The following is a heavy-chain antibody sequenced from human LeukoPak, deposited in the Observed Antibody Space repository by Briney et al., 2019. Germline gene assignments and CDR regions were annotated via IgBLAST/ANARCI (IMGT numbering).Heavy chain of an antibody. CDR3: ARLGAVAGPEDY. CDR2: FSAYNGNT. D-gene: IGHD6-19*01. J-gene: IGHJ4*02. CDR1: GYTFTSYG. Sequence: ASVKVSCKASGYTFTSYGISWVRQAPGQGLEWMGWFSAYNGNTNYAQKLQGRVTMTTDASTSTAYMELRSLRSDDTAVYYCARLGAVAGPEDYWGQGTLVTVSS. V-gene: IGHV1-18*01.